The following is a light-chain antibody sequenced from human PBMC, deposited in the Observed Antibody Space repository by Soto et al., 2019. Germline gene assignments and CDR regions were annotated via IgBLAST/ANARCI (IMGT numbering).Light chain of an antibody. CDR3: QAWDISTYV. CDR1: KLGDKY. CDR2: QDS. V-gene: IGLV3-1*01. Sequence: SYELTQPPSVSVSPGQTASIPCSGDKLGDKYACWYQQKPGQSPVLVIYQDSKRPSGIPERFSGSNSGNTATLTISGTQAMDDADYYCQAWDISTYVFGAGTKLTVL. J-gene: IGLJ1*01.